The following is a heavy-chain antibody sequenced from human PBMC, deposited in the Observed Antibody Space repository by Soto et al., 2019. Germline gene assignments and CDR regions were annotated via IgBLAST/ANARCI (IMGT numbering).Heavy chain of an antibody. D-gene: IGHD3-16*02. CDR3: AKISVSDYYYYGMDV. J-gene: IGHJ6*02. CDR1: GFTLSSYG. Sequence: GGSLRLSCAASGFTLSSYGMHWVRQAPGKGLEWVAVISYDGSNKYYADSVKGRFTISRDNSKNTLYLQMNSLRAEDTAVYYCAKISVSDYYYYGMDVWGQGTTVTVSS. CDR2: ISYDGSNK. V-gene: IGHV3-30*18.